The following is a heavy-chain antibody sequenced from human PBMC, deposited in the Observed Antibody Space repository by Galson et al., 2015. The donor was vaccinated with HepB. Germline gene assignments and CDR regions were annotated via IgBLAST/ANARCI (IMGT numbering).Heavy chain of an antibody. CDR2: TYHTGTT. CDR1: GGSVSSTNW. J-gene: IGHJ4*02. CDR3: ARAHYDNVWGSYRHPRYFDY. Sequence: SETLSLTCTVSGGSVSSTNWWSCVLQPPGTGLEWIGETYHTGTTNYTPSPKFPVPISVDKSKNQFSLKLSYVTAADTAVYYCARAHYDNVWGSYRHPRYFDYWGQGTLVTVSS. D-gene: IGHD3-16*02. V-gene: IGHV4-4*02.